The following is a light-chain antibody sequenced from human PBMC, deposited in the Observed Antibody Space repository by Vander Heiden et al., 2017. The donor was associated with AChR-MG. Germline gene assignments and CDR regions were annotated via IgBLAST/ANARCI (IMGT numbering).Light chain of an antibody. J-gene: IGLJ2*01. CDR2: EVS. CDR3: TSYTRSSTVL. V-gene: IGLV2-14*01. CDR1: NNDIGGFDF. Sequence: SALTQPASVSGSPGQSITISCTGTNNDIGGFDFVSWYQQYPGRVPKLLIFEVSHRPSGVSDRFSASKSGNSASLTISGLQTEDEALYYCTSYTRSSTVLFGGGTKVTVL.